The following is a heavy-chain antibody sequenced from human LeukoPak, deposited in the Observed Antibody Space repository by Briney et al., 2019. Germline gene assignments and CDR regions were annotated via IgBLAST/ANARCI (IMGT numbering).Heavy chain of an antibody. V-gene: IGHV1-69*05. CDR3: AREARQLVHLYYFDY. CDR2: IIPILGTA. Sequence: GASVKVSCKASGGTFSSYAISWVRQAPGQGLEWMGGIIPILGTANYAQKFQGRVTITTDESTSTAYMELSSLRSEDTAVYYCAREARQLVHLYYFDYWGQGTLVTVSP. D-gene: IGHD6-6*01. J-gene: IGHJ4*02. CDR1: GGTFSSYA.